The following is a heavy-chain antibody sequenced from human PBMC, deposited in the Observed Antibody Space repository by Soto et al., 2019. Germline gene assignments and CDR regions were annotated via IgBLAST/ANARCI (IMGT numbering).Heavy chain of an antibody. J-gene: IGHJ4*02. CDR3: VGGQYYFDY. V-gene: IGHV3-30*03. CDR2: ISYDGSNK. CDR1: GFPFTAYG. Sequence: QVPLVESGGGVVQPGRSLRLSCAASGFPFTAYGMHWVREGPDKGLEWVAVISYDGSNKFYADSVKGRFTISRDNSKNTLYLQMNSLRPEDTALYYCVGGQYYFDYRGQGTLVTVSS. D-gene: IGHD3-10*01.